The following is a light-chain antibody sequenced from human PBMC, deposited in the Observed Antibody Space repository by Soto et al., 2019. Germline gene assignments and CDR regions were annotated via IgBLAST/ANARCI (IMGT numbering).Light chain of an antibody. CDR2: GNS. CDR3: QSYYSSLRGSV. CDR1: SSNVGAPYD. Sequence: QSVLTQPPSVSGAPGQRVTISCTGSSSNVGAPYDVHWYQLLPGAAPKLLIYGNSNRPSGVPDRFSGSKSGTSASLAITGLQAEDEADYYCQSYYSSLRGSVFGGGTKLTVL. V-gene: IGLV1-40*01. J-gene: IGLJ2*01.